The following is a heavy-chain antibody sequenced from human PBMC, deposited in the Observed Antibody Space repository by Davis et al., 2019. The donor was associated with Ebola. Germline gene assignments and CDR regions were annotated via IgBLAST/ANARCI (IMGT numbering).Heavy chain of an antibody. D-gene: IGHD3-22*01. J-gene: IGHJ6*02. V-gene: IGHV1-2*06. CDR3: ARGGITMTVVPRDYYYGMDV. Sequence: ASVKVSCKASGYTFTAYYIHWVRQALGQGLERMGRINPNTDATNYAQRFQGRVTMTRDTSTSTVYMDLNGLRSDDTAVYFCARGGITMTVVPRDYYYGMDVWGQGTTVTVSS. CDR1: GYTFTAYY. CDR2: INPNTDAT.